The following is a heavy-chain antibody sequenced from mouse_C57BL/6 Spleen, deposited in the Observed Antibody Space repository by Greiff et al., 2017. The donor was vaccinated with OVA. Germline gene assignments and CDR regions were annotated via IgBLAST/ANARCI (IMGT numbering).Heavy chain of an antibody. CDR1: GFTFSSYA. J-gene: IGHJ2*01. V-gene: IGHV5-4*01. D-gene: IGHD4-1*01. Sequence: EVKLVESGGGLVKPGGSLKLSCAASGFTFSSYAMSWVRQTPEKRLEWVATISDGGSYTYYPDNVKGRFTISRDNAKNNLYLQMSHLKSEDTAMYYCAREGGTGVPFDYWGQGTTLTVSS. CDR3: AREGGTGVPFDY. CDR2: ISDGGSYT.